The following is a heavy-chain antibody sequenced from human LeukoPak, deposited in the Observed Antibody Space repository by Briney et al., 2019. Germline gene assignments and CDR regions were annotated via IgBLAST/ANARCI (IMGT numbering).Heavy chain of an antibody. CDR2: FDPEDGET. Sequence: ASVKVSCKVSGYTLTELSMHWVRQAPGKALEWMGGFDPEDGETIYAQKFQGRVTMTEDTSTDTAYMELSSLRSEDTAVYYCATDSGGYYYYYGMDVWGQGTTVTVSS. V-gene: IGHV1-24*01. CDR1: GYTLTELS. J-gene: IGHJ6*02. CDR3: ATDSGGYYYYYGMDV. D-gene: IGHD3-10*01.